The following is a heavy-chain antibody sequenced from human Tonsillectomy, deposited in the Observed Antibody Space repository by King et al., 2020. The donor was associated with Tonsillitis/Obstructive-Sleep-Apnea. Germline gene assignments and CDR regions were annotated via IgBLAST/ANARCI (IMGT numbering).Heavy chain of an antibody. J-gene: IGHJ4*02. CDR3: TTDPLIVGATPDPY. CDR1: GFSFSNAW. CDR2: IKSKTDGGTT. V-gene: IGHV3-15*07. Sequence: VQLVESGGGLVKPGGSLRLSCAASGFSFSNAWMNWVRQAPGKGLEWVGRIKSKTDGGTTHYAAPVKGRITISRDDSKNTLYLQMNSLKTEDTALSYCTTDPLIVGATPDPYWGQGTLVTVSS. D-gene: IGHD1-26*01.